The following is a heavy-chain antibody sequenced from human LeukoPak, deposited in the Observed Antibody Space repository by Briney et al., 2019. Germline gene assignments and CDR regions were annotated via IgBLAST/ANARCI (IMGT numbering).Heavy chain of an antibody. CDR1: GFTFSSYS. CDR3: ARWATYYDILTGYAPIYYFDY. CDR2: ISSSSSYI. Sequence: GGSLRLSCAASGFTFSSYSMNWVRQAPGKGLEWVSSISSSSSYIYYADSVKGRFTISRDNAKNSLYLQMNSLRAEDTAVYYCARWATYYDILTGYAPIYYFDYWGQGTLVTVSS. D-gene: IGHD3-9*01. J-gene: IGHJ4*02. V-gene: IGHV3-21*01.